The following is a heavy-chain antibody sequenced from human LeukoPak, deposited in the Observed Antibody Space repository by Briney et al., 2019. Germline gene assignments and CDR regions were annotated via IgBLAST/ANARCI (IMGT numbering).Heavy chain of an antibody. Sequence: KPSETLSLTCAVYGGSFSGYYWSWIRQPPGKGLEWIGEINHSGSTNYNPSLKSRVTISVDTSKNQFSLKLSSVTAADTAVYYCARNLGDGYSSGWYYFDYWGQGTLVTVSS. CDR1: GGSFSGYY. D-gene: IGHD6-19*01. CDR2: INHSGST. V-gene: IGHV4-34*01. CDR3: ARNLGDGYSSGWYYFDY. J-gene: IGHJ4*02.